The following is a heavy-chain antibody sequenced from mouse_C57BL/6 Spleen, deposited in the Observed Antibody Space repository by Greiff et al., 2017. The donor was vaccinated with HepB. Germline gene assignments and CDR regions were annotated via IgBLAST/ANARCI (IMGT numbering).Heavy chain of an antibody. D-gene: IGHD1-1*01. V-gene: IGHV5-4*01. CDR3: ARENGSSSSYWYFDV. J-gene: IGHJ1*03. CDR2: ISDGGSYT. Sequence: EVQVVESGGGLVKPGGSLKLSCAASGFTFSSYAMSWVRQTPEKRLEWVATISDGGSYTYYPDNVKGRFTISRDNAKNNLYLQMSHLKSEDTAMYYCARENGSSSSYWYFDVWGTGTTVTVSS. CDR1: GFTFSSYA.